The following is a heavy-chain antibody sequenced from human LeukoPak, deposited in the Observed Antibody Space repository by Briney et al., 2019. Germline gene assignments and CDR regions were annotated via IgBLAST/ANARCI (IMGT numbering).Heavy chain of an antibody. CDR1: GGTFSSYA. Sequence: GASVKVSCKASGGTFSSYAISWVRQAPGQGLEWMGRIIPILGIANYAQKFQGRVTITADKSTSTAYMELSSLRSEDTAVYYCAGSGCSGGSCYSAIYYYYGMDVWGQGTTVTVSS. V-gene: IGHV1-69*04. CDR3: AGSGCSGGSCYSAIYYYYGMDV. J-gene: IGHJ6*02. D-gene: IGHD2-15*01. CDR2: IIPILGIA.